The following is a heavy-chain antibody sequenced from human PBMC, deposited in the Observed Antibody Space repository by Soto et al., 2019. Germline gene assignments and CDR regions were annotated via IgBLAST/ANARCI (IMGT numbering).Heavy chain of an antibody. Sequence: QLQLQESGPGLVKPSETLSLTCTVSGGSISSSSYYWGWIRQPPGKGLEWIGSIYYSGSTYYNPSLQSRVTISVDTSKHQFSLTLSSVTAADTAVYYCARLLVVVVIDSDGMDVWGQGTTVTVSS. CDR1: GGSISSSSYY. D-gene: IGHD2-15*01. CDR2: IYYSGST. CDR3: ARLLVVVVIDSDGMDV. J-gene: IGHJ6*02. V-gene: IGHV4-39*01.